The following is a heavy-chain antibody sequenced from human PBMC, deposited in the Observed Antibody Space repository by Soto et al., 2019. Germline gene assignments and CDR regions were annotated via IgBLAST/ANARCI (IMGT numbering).Heavy chain of an antibody. J-gene: IGHJ5*02. CDR3: ARVNIVVVVAANWFDP. D-gene: IGHD2-15*01. CDR1: GYTFTSYG. V-gene: IGHV1-18*01. Sequence: XSVKVSFNASGYTFTSYGISLLRHAPGQGLEWMGWISAYNGNTNYAQKLQGRVTMTTDTSTSTAYMELRSLRSDDTAVYYCARVNIVVVVAANWFDPWGQGTLVTVSS. CDR2: ISAYNGNT.